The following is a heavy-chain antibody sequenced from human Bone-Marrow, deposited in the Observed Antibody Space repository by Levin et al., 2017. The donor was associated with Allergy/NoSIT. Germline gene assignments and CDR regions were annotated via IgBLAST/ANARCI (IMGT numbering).Heavy chain of an antibody. J-gene: IGHJ4*02. CDR2: INHSGST. Sequence: SETLSLTCAVYGGSFSGYYWSWIRQPPGKGLEWIGEINHSGSTNYNPSLKSRVTISVDTSKNQFSLKLSSVTAADTAVYYCARRIAAAGLSARHPSDVAGVFDYWGQGTLVTVSS. CDR3: ARRIAAAGLSARHPSDVAGVFDY. CDR1: GGSFSGYY. V-gene: IGHV4-34*01. D-gene: IGHD6-13*01.